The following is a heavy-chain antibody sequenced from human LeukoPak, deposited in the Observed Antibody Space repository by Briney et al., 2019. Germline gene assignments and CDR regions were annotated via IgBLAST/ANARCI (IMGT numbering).Heavy chain of an antibody. V-gene: IGHV2-70*04. D-gene: IGHD2-2*01. J-gene: IGHJ4*02. CDR1: GFSLPTTEMR. CDR3: ARISSSSFHFDY. CDR2: IDWDDDK. Sequence: SGPALVKPTQTLTLTCSFSGFSLPTTEMRVNWIRQAPGKALEWLARIDWDDDKFYSTSLKTRLTISKDTSKNQVVLTMTNMGPVDTGTYYCARISSSSFHFDYWGRGTLVTVSS.